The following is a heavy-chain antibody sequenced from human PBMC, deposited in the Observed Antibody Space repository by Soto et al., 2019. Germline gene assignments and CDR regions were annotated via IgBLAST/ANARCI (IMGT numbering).Heavy chain of an antibody. V-gene: IGHV3-23*01. D-gene: IGHD5-18*01. CDR3: AKSGGYNYGYQETDY. Sequence: EVQLLESGGGLVQPGGSLRLSCAASGFTFSSYAMSWVRQAPGKGLEWVSAISGSGGSTYYADSVKGRFTISRDNSKNTLYLPMYSLRAEDTAVYYCAKSGGYNYGYQETDYWGQGTLVTVPS. J-gene: IGHJ4*02. CDR1: GFTFSSYA. CDR2: ISGSGGST.